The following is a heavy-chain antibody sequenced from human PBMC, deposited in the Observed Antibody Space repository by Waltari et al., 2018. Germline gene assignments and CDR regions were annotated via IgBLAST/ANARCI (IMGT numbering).Heavy chain of an antibody. CDR3: AKMTGDSSGWFDS. CDR1: GFTFSNYA. Sequence: EVQLLESGGGLVQPGGSLRLSCTASGFTFSNYAMNWVRQAPGKGLEWVSRISGSGRSTYYADSVKGRFTISRDNSKNTLYLQMNSLRAEDTAVHYCAKMTGDSSGWFDSWGQGTLVTVSS. CDR2: ISGSGRST. J-gene: IGHJ5*01. D-gene: IGHD5-18*01. V-gene: IGHV3-23*01.